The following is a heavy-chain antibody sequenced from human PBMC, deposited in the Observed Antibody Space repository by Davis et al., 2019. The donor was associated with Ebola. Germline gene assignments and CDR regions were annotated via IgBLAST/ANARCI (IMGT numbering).Heavy chain of an antibody. D-gene: IGHD5-12*01. CDR1: GFTFSSYS. J-gene: IGHJ4*02. CDR3: ARRMGGHDYIDY. V-gene: IGHV3-21*01. CDR2: ISSSSSYI. Sequence: GESLKISCAASGFTFSSYSMNWVRQAPGKGLEWVSSISSSSSYIYYADSVKGRFTISRDNAKNSLYLQMNSLRAEDTAVYYCARRMGGHDYIDYWGQGTLVTVSS.